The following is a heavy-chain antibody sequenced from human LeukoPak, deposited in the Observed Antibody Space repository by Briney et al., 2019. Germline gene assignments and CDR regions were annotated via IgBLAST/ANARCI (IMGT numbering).Heavy chain of an antibody. CDR2: ISWNSGSI. CDR1: GFTFDDYA. CDR3: AREMLAAVAAQS. D-gene: IGHD6-19*01. V-gene: IGHV3-9*01. Sequence: RPGGSLRLSCAASGFTFDDYAMHWVRQAPGKGLEWVSGISWNSGSIGYADSVKGRFTISRDNAKNSLYLQMNSLRAEDTAVYYCAREMLAAVAAQSWGQGTLVTVSS. J-gene: IGHJ5*02.